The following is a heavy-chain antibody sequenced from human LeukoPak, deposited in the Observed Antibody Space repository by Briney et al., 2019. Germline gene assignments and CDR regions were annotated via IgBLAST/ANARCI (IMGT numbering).Heavy chain of an antibody. CDR1: GFTFSSYA. Sequence: PGVSLTLSCAASGFTFSSYAMNWLRQAPGKGLEWVSLISGSGGNTYYAVSVKGRFTISRDNSKNTLYLQMNSLRAEDTALYSCFGGSGYNSDYWGQGTLVTVSP. V-gene: IGHV3-23*01. J-gene: IGHJ4*02. D-gene: IGHD3-22*01. CDR2: ISGSGGNT. CDR3: FGGSGYNSDY.